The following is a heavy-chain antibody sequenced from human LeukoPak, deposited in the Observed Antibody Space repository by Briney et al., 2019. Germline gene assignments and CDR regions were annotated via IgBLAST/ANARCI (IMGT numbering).Heavy chain of an antibody. CDR3: ARDQYDSVWGSYRPYFDY. D-gene: IGHD3-16*02. V-gene: IGHV1-18*04. CDR2: ISPYTGNT. J-gene: IGHJ4*02. Sequence: WASVKVSCKASGYTFTSYGIGWVRQAPGQGLEWMGSISPYTGNTKYAKRFQDRVIMTTDTSTRTAYMELRSLRSDDTAVFYCARDQYDSVWGSYRPYFDYWGQGTLVTVSS. CDR1: GYTFTSYG.